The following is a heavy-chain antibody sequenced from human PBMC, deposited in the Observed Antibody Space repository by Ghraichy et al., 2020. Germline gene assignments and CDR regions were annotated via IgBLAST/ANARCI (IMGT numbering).Heavy chain of an antibody. J-gene: IGHJ5*02. CDR1: GGSISSSSYY. V-gene: IGHV4-39*01. Sequence: SETLSLTCTVSGGSISSSSYYWGWIRQPPGKGLEWIGSIYYSGSTYYSPSLRSRVTISVDTSKNQFSLKLNSVTAADTAVYYCARRSSYCSGGSCHYAKFDPWGQGTLVTVSS. D-gene: IGHD2-15*01. CDR3: ARRSSYCSGGSCHYAKFDP. CDR2: IYYSGST.